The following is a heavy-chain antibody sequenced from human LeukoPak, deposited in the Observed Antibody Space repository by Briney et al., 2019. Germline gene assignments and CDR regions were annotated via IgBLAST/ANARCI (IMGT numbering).Heavy chain of an antibody. V-gene: IGHV4-59*12. J-gene: IGHJ4*02. CDR1: GGSISSYY. D-gene: IGHD6-6*01. CDR3: ARGQAPSNSSSSHFDY. Sequence: PSETLSLTCTVSGGSISSYYWSWIRQPPGKGLEWIGYIYYSGSTNYNPSLKSRVTISVDTSKNQFSLKLSSVTAADTAVYYCARGQAPSNSSSSHFDYWGQGTLVTVSS. CDR2: IYYSGST.